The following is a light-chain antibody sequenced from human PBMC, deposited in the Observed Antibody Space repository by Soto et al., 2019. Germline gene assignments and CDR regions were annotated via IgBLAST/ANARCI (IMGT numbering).Light chain of an antibody. Sequence: EIVLTQSPGTLSLSPGERATLSCRASQSVSSSYLAWYQQKPGQAPRLLIYDASSRDTGIPDRFSGSGSGTDFTLTISRLEPEEFAVYYCHQYGSSPRTFGQGTKVEIK. CDR2: DAS. J-gene: IGKJ1*01. CDR1: QSVSSSY. V-gene: IGKV3-20*01. CDR3: HQYGSSPRT.